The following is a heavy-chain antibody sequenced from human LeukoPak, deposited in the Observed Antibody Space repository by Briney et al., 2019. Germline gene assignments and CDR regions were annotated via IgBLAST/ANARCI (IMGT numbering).Heavy chain of an antibody. CDR2: VSFEGSNK. V-gene: IGHV3-30*18. CDR3: AKDMGYYYGSGSYPPENDY. D-gene: IGHD3-10*01. CDR1: GFTFSRYG. Sequence: GGSLRLSCAVSGFTFSRYGMHWVRQAPGKGLEWVAVVSFEGSNKYYADSVKGRFTISRDNSKNTLSLQMNSLRAEETAVYYCAKDMGYYYGSGSYPPENDYWGQGTLVTVSS. J-gene: IGHJ4*02.